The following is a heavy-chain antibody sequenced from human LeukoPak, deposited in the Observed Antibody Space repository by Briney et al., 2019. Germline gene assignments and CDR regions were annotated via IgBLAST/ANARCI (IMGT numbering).Heavy chain of an antibody. D-gene: IGHD5-18*01. CDR1: GFTFSSYD. Sequence: GGSLRLSCAASGFTFSSYDMHWVCHATGKGLEWVSGIGTAGDIYYSGSVKGRFTISRENAKNSLYLQMNSLRAGDTAVYYCARGSGYSYVDYWGQGTLVTVSS. V-gene: IGHV3-13*01. CDR2: IGTAGDI. CDR3: ARGSGYSYVDY. J-gene: IGHJ4*02.